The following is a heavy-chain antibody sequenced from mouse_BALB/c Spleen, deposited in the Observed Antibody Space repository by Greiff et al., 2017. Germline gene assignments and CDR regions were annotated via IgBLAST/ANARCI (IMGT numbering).Heavy chain of an antibody. V-gene: IGHV1-80*01. CDR1: GYAFSSYW. J-gene: IGHJ3*01. Sequence: VKLQESGAELVRPRSSVKISCKASGYAFSSYWMNWVKQRPGQGLEWIGQIYPGDGDTNYNGKFKGKATLTADKSSSTAYMQLSSLTSEDSAVYFCARSGWDEAWFAYWGQGTLVTVSA. CDR3: ARSGWDEAWFAY. CDR2: IYPGDGDT. D-gene: IGHD4-1*01.